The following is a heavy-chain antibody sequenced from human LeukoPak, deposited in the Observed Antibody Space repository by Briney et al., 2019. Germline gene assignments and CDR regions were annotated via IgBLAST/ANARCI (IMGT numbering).Heavy chain of an antibody. J-gene: IGHJ4*02. CDR1: GFTFSSYW. CDR3: ARGGSSCDL. D-gene: IGHD6-13*01. CDR2: INTDDSIT. Sequence: GGSLRLSCAASGFTFSSYWMHWVRQAPGKGLVWVSRINTDDSITTYADSAKGRFTISRDNAKNTLYLQMNSLRADDTAVYYCARGGSSCDLWGQGTLVTVSS. V-gene: IGHV3-74*01.